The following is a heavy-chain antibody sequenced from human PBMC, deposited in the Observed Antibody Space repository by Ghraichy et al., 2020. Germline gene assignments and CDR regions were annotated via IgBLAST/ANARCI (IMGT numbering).Heavy chain of an antibody. D-gene: IGHD3-22*01. CDR3: ARCVASDTSGYYYSYYYYGMDV. CDR2: IKQDGSEK. V-gene: IGHV3-7*03. J-gene: IGHJ6*02. CDR1: GFTFSIYW. Sequence: GGSLRLSCAASGFTFSIYWMSWVRQAPGKGLEWVANIKQDGSEKYYVDSVKGRFTISRDNAKKSLYLQMNSLRVEDTAVYYCARCVASDTSGYYYSYYYYGMDVWGQGTTVTVSS.